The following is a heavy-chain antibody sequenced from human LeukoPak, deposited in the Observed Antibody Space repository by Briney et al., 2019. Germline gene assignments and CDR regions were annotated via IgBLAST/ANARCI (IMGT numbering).Heavy chain of an antibody. V-gene: IGHV1-18*01. CDR2: ISAYNGNT. D-gene: IGHD1-26*01. CDR1: GYTFTSYG. Sequence: ASVKVSCKASGYTFTSYGISWVRQAPGQGLEWMGWISAYNGNTNYAQKFQGRVTITADESTSTAYMELSSLRSEDTAVYYCATGIVGATTEFDYWGQGTLVTVSS. CDR3: ATGIVGATTEFDY. J-gene: IGHJ4*02.